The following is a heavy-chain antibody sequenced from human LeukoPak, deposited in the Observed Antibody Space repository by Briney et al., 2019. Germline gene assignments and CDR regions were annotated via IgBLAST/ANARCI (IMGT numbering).Heavy chain of an antibody. V-gene: IGHV1-2*02. D-gene: IGHD1-26*01. CDR3: ARDFRESRYRGSYGWFDP. CDR1: GYTFTGYY. J-gene: IGHJ5*02. Sequence: ASVKVSCKASGYTFTGYYMHWVRQAPGQGLEWMGWINPNSGGTNYAQKFQGRVTMTRDTSISTAYMELSRLRSDDTAVYYCARDFRESRYRGSYGWFDPWGQGTLVTDSS. CDR2: INPNSGGT.